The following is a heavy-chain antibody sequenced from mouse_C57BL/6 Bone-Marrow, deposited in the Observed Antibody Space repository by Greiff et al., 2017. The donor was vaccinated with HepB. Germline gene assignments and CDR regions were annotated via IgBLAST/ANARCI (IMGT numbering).Heavy chain of an antibody. Sequence: EVQRVESGGGLVQPGQSLKLSCESNEYEFPSHDMSWVRKTPEKRLELVAAINSDGGSTYYPDTMERRFIISRDNTKKTLYLQMSSLRSEDTALYYCARPFLTSAWFAYWGQGTLVTVSA. CDR3: ARPFLTSAWFAY. J-gene: IGHJ3*01. CDR1: EYEFPSHD. CDR2: INSDGGST. D-gene: IGHD1-1*01. V-gene: IGHV5-2*01.